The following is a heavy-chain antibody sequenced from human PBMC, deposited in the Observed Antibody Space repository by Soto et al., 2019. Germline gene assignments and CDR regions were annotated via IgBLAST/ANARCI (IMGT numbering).Heavy chain of an antibody. CDR1: NASISSRKW. J-gene: IGHJ4*02. D-gene: IGHD3-22*01. CDR3: ARDYDSSGDY. Sequence: PSETLSLTCTVSNASISSRKWWTWVRQTPGKGLEWIGEIYYSGSTYYNPSLKSRVTISVDTSKNQFSLKLSSVTAADTAVYYCARDYDSSGDYWGQGTLVTVSS. CDR2: IYYSGST. V-gene: IGHV4-4*02.